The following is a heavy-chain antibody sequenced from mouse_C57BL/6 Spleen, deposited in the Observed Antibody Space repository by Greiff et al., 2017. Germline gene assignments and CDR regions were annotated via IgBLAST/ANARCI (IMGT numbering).Heavy chain of an antibody. Sequence: QVQLQQPGAELVRPGTSVKLSCKASGYTFTSYWMHWVKQRPGQGLEWIGVIDPSDSYTNYNQKFKGKATLTVDTSSSTAYMQLSSLTSEDSAVYYCARSGDYYGSSFDDWGQGTTLTVSS. CDR2: IDPSDSYT. J-gene: IGHJ2*01. V-gene: IGHV1-59*01. CDR1: GYTFTSYW. D-gene: IGHD1-1*01. CDR3: ARSGDYYGSSFDD.